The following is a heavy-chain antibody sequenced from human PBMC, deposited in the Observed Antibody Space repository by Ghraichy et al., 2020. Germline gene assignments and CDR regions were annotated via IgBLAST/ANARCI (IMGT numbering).Heavy chain of an antibody. D-gene: IGHD6-19*01. CDR2: INHSGST. Sequence: SETLSLTCAVYGGSFSGYYWSWIRQPPGKGLEWIGEINHSGSTNYNPSLKSRVTISVDTSKNQFSLKLSSVTAADTAVYYCARGGNIAVAGTYYFDYWGQGTLVTVSS. CDR1: GGSFSGYY. J-gene: IGHJ4*02. CDR3: ARGGNIAVAGTYYFDY. V-gene: IGHV4-34*01.